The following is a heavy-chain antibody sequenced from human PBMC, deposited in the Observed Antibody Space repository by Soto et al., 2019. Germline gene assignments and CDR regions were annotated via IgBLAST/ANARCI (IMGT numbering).Heavy chain of an antibody. Sequence: SETLSVTCTVSGGSIGSGGYYWCWIRQHPGKGLEWIGYIYYSGSTYYNPSLKSRVTISVDTSKNQFSLKLSSVTAADTAVYYCARGRHYMDVWGKGTTVT. CDR3: ARGRHYMDV. V-gene: IGHV4-31*03. J-gene: IGHJ6*03. CDR2: IYYSGST. CDR1: GGSIGSGGYY.